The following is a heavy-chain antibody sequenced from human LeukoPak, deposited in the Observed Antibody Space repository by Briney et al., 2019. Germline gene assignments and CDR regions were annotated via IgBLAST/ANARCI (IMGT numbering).Heavy chain of an antibody. CDR1: GGTFSSYA. J-gene: IGHJ4*02. V-gene: IGHV1-69*05. CDR2: IIPIFGTA. D-gene: IGHD2-2*02. CDR3: ARDREIVVVPAAIGFDY. Sequence: SVKVSCKASGGTFSSYAISWVRQAPGQGLEWMGGIIPIFGTANYAQKFQGRVTMTRDTSISTAYMELSRLRSDDTAVYYCARDREIVVVPAAIGFDYWGQGTLVTVSS.